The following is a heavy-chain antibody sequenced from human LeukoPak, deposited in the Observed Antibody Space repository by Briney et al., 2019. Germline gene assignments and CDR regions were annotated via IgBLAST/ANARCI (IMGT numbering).Heavy chain of an antibody. D-gene: IGHD2/OR15-2a*01. CDR3: AKDARGSMAGFDY. CDR1: GFTFNSYG. Sequence: GGSLRLSCAAPGFTFNSYGMHWVRQAPGKGLEWVAIISYDGRNEYYADSVKGRFTISRDNSKNTVYLQMNSLRDEDTAVYYCAKDARGSMAGFDYWGQGTLVTVSS. V-gene: IGHV3-30*18. J-gene: IGHJ4*02. CDR2: ISYDGRNE.